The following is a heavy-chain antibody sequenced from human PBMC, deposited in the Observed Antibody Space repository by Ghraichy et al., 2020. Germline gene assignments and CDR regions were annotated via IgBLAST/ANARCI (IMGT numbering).Heavy chain of an antibody. V-gene: IGHV3-74*01. Sequence: GGSLRLSCAASGFTFSSYWMHWVRQVPGKGLVWVSRINSDGSSTSYADSVKGRFTISRDNAKNTLFLQMDSLSDEDTAIYYCARDCSSDTCYRLGYWGQGTLVTVSS. CDR2: INSDGSST. D-gene: IGHD2-2*01. CDR3: ARDCSSDTCYRLGY. J-gene: IGHJ4*02. CDR1: GFTFSSYW.